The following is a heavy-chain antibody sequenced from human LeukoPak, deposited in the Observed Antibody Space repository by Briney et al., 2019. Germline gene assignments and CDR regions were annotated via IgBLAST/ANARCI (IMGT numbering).Heavy chain of an antibody. CDR3: TRGEIFDP. CDR1: GDSVSSNSAA. Sequence: SQTLSLTCAIPGDSVSSNSAAWNWIRQSPSRGLEWLGRTYYKSKWYYDYAISVKSRITINPDISKNQFSLQLNSVTPEDTAVYYCTRGEIFDPWGQGTLVTVSS. J-gene: IGHJ5*02. V-gene: IGHV6-1*01. CDR2: TYYKSKWYY.